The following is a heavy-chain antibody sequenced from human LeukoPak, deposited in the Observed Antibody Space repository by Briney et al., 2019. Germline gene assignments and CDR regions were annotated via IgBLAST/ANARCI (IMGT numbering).Heavy chain of an antibody. Sequence: SETLSLTCTVSGDSISSTIYYWGGIRQPPGKGLEWIGSIDYSGNTYYNPSLESRVTISVDTSKNQFSLKLNSVTAADTAVHYCARDRSVEMATFAFDIWGQGTMVTVSS. J-gene: IGHJ3*02. CDR2: IDYSGNT. CDR1: GDSISSTIYY. D-gene: IGHD5-24*01. V-gene: IGHV4-39*07. CDR3: ARDRSVEMATFAFDI.